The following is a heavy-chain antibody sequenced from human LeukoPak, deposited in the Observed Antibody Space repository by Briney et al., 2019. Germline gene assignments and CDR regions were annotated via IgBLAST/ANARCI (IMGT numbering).Heavy chain of an antibody. CDR3: ARGWGYSHGGLYFDY. V-gene: IGHV3-20*04. J-gene: IGHJ4*02. Sequence: PGGSLRLSCAASGFTFDDYGMSWVRQAPGKGLEWVSGINWNGGSTGYADSVKGRFTISRDNAKNSLYLQMNSLRAEDTALYYCARGWGYSHGGLYFDYWGQGTLVTVSS. CDR1: GFTFDDYG. D-gene: IGHD5-18*01. CDR2: INWNGGST.